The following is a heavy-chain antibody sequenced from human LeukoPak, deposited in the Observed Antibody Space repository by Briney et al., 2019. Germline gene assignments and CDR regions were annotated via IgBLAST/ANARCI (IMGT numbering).Heavy chain of an antibody. J-gene: IGHJ4*02. CDR3: TTGNWGPY. CDR2: IKRKTDAGTT. Sequence: PGGSLRLSCAASGFTFSDAWMNWVRQAPGKGLEWVGRIKRKTDAGTTDYAAPVKGRFTISRDDSKNALYLQMNSLKTEDTAVYYCTTGNWGPYWGQGTLVTVSS. V-gene: IGHV3-15*07. CDR1: GFTFSDAW. D-gene: IGHD7-27*01.